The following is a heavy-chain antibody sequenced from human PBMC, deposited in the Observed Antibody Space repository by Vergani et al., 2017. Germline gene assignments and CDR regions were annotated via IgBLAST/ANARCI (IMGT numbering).Heavy chain of an antibody. CDR2: ISSDGGST. CDR1: GFTFSTYA. J-gene: IGHJ4*02. CDR3: AGPQGTSAYYYVGFDY. D-gene: IGHD3-22*01. Sequence: EVQLLESGGGLVQPGGSLRLSCAASGFTFSTYAMTWVRQAPGKGLEWVSTISSDGGSTYYADSVKGRFTISRGNSKNTLSLQMNSLTAEDTAIYFCAGPQGTSAYYYVGFDYWGQGVLVTVSS. V-gene: IGHV3-23*01.